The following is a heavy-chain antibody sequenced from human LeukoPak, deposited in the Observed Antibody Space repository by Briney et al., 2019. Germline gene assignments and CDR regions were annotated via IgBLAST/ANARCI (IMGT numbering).Heavy chain of an antibody. CDR2: IYSGDST. Sequence: GGSLRLSCAASGFTVSSNYMNWVRQAPGKGLEWVSIIYSGDSTYYADSVKGRFTISRDNSKNTLYLQMNNLRAEDTAVYYCVRTCDAVTGAFDIWGQGTMVTASS. V-gene: IGHV3-53*01. CDR1: GFTVSSNY. J-gene: IGHJ3*02. D-gene: IGHD2-21*01. CDR3: VRTCDAVTGAFDI.